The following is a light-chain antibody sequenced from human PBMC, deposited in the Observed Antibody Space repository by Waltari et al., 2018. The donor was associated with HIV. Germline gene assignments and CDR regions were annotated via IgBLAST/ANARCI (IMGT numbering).Light chain of an antibody. CDR3: MQGTHWYT. Sequence: DVVMTQSPLSLPVPLVEPASIPCRSSQSLVHSDGNTYLNWLQQRPGQSPRRLIYKVSYRDSGVPDRFSGSGSGTDFTLKISRVEAEDVGVYYCMQGTHWYTFGQGTKLEIK. J-gene: IGKJ2*01. V-gene: IGKV2-30*02. CDR1: QSLVHSDGNTY. CDR2: KVS.